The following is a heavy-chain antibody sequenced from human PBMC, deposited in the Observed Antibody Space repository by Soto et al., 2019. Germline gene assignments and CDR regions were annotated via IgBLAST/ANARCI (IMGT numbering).Heavy chain of an antibody. CDR2: IYHSGTT. CDR3: AAGGSYCSTTGCLYWYLDL. Sequence: QVHLQESGPGLVKASGTLSLTCAVSSGSISSNNWWSWVRQPPGKGLEWIGEIYHSGTTNYNPSLKSRVNISVDTSTYQFCVNLNSVAAADTAVYYCAAGGSYCSTTGCLYWYLDLWGRGSLVSVSS. J-gene: IGHJ2*01. V-gene: IGHV4-4*02. CDR1: SGSISSNNW. D-gene: IGHD2-2*01.